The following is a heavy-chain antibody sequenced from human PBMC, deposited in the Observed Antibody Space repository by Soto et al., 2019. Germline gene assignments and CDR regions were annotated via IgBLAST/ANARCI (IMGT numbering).Heavy chain of an antibody. V-gene: IGHV1-18*01. J-gene: IGHJ4*02. D-gene: IGHD6-19*01. Sequence: ASVKVSCKASGYTFTSYGISWVRQAPGQGLERMGWISAYNGNTNYAQKLQGRVTMTTDTSSSTAYMELRSLRSDDTSVYYCARYWSSGWHVGIFDYWGQGTLVTVST. CDR2: ISAYNGNT. CDR3: ARYWSSGWHVGIFDY. CDR1: GYTFTSYG.